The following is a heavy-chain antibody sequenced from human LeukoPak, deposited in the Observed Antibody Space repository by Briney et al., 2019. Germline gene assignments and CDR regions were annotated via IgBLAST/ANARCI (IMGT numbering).Heavy chain of an antibody. V-gene: IGHV4-38-2*01. CDR3: ARCSSGSYYTYYYYGMDV. CDR2: IYHSGST. D-gene: IGHD3-10*01. Sequence: SETLSLTCAVSGYSISSGYYWGWIRQPPGKGLEWIGSIYHSGSTYYNPSLKSRVTISVDTSKNQFSLKLSSVTAADTAVYYCARCSSGSYYTYYYYGMDVWGKGTTVTVSS. J-gene: IGHJ6*04. CDR1: GYSISSGYY.